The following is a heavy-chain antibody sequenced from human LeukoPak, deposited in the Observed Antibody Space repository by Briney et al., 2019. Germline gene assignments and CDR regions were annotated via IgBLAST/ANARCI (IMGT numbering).Heavy chain of an antibody. CDR2: IYYSGST. V-gene: IGHV4-39*01. D-gene: IGHD6-6*01. Sequence: SETLSLTCTVSGGSINSSSYYWGWIRQPPGKGLEWIGSIYYSGSTYYNPSLKSRVTISVDTSKKQFSLKLSSVTAADTAVYYCARRTSSSGAFDYWGQGTLVTVSS. CDR3: ARRTSSSGAFDY. J-gene: IGHJ4*02. CDR1: GGSINSSSYY.